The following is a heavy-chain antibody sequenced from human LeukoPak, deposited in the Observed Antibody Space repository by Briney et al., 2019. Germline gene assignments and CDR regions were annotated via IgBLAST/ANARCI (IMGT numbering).Heavy chain of an antibody. CDR1: DDSISTNSYY. J-gene: IGHJ4*02. D-gene: IGHD5-24*01. Sequence: PSETLTLTCTVSDDSISTNSYYWTWLRQPPGRGREGVASLHYSGTHYYSPSLSSRISIFVYTSKRQFSLQVRSVTASDTAMYYCSRGDDSYKQGNFWGQGTLVTVSS. CDR3: SRGDDSYKQGNF. CDR2: LHYSGTH. V-gene: IGHV4-39*01.